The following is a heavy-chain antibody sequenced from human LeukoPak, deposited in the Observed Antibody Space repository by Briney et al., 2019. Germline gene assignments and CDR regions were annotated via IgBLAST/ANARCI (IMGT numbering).Heavy chain of an antibody. CDR2: INTDGSST. D-gene: IGHD6-13*01. Sequence: GGSLRLSCAASGFIFSGYWMHWVRQAPGKGLVWVSRINTDGSSTTYADSVKGRFTISRDNAKNTLYLQMNSLRVEDTAVYYCARGRITSSWYYFDYWGQGALVTVSS. CDR3: ARGRITSSWYYFDY. CDR1: GFIFSGYW. J-gene: IGHJ4*02. V-gene: IGHV3-74*01.